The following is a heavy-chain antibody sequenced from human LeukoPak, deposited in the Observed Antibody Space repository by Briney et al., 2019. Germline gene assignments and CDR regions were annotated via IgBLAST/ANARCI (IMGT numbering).Heavy chain of an antibody. D-gene: IGHD3-22*01. CDR2: ISSSSSYI. J-gene: IGHJ4*02. CDR1: GFTFSSYS. Sequence: GGSLRLSCAASGFTFSSYSMNWVRQAPGKGLEWVSSISSSSSYIYYADSVKGRFTISRDNAKNTLYLQMNSLRAEDTAVYYCAKKGYYDGSGYYMYYFDHWGQGTLVTVSS. V-gene: IGHV3-21*04. CDR3: AKKGYYDGSGYYMYYFDH.